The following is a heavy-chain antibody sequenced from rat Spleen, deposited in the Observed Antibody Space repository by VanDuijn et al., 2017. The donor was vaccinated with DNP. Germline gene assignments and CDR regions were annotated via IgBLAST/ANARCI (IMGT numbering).Heavy chain of an antibody. V-gene: IGHV4-2*01. CDR3: ARGRLYPHYAMDA. D-gene: IGHD1-2*01. Sequence: EVKLVESGGGLVQPGRSLKLSCAASGFNFNDYWMGWVRQAPGMGLEWIGEINKDSRTINYTPSLKDKFTISRDNAQNTLYLQMSKLGSEDTAIYYCARGRLYPHYAMDAWGQGTSVTVSS. J-gene: IGHJ4*01. CDR2: INKDSRTI. CDR1: GFNFNDYW.